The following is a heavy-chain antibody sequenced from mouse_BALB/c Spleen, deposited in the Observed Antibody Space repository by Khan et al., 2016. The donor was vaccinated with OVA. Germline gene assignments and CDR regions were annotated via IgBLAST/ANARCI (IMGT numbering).Heavy chain of an antibody. Sequence: EVKLMESGTVLARPGASVKMSCKASGYTFTSYWIHWIKQRPGQGLEWIGDIYPGNTDTNYNQKFKGKAKLTAVKSTSTAYMELSSLTNEDSAFYYCTRRNWDVAWFAYWGQGTLVTVSA. V-gene: IGHV1-5*01. D-gene: IGHD4-1*01. J-gene: IGHJ3*01. CDR1: GYTFTSYW. CDR2: IYPGNTDT. CDR3: TRRNWDVAWFAY.